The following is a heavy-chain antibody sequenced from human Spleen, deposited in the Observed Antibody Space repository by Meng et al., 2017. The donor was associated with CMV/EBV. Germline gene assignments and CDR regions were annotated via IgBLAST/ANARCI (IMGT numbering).Heavy chain of an antibody. CDR2: ISWNSGSI. Sequence: GGSLRLSCAASGFTFDDYAMHWVRQAPGKGLEWVSGISWNSGSIAYADSVKGRFTISRDNAKNSLYLQMNSLRAEDTAVYYCAHSPDYWGQGTLVTVSS. J-gene: IGHJ4*02. V-gene: IGHV3-9*01. CDR3: AHSPDY. D-gene: IGHD4-11*01. CDR1: GFTFDDYA.